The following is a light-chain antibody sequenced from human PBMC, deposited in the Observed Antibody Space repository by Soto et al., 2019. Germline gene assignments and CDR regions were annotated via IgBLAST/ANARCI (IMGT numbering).Light chain of an antibody. CDR2: AAS. Sequence: DIQMTQSPSSLSASVGDRVTITCRASQTIIRYLNWYQQKPGRAPNLLIYAASSLQSGVPSRFSGSGYGTEFTLTISSMQPEDFATYYCQQSYSTLFTFGPGTKVEIK. V-gene: IGKV1-39*01. CDR1: QTIIRY. J-gene: IGKJ3*01. CDR3: QQSYSTLFT.